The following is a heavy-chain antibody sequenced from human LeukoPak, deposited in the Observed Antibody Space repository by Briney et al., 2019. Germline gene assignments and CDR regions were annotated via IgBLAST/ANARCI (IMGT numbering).Heavy chain of an antibody. V-gene: IGHV1-69*04. CDR2: IIPILGIA. CDR3: ARGPASSVVVTAHY. CDR1: GGTFSSYA. D-gene: IGHD2-21*02. Sequence: SVKVSCKASGGTFSSYAISWVRQAPGQGLEWMGRIIPILGIANYAQKFQGRVTITADKSTSTAYMKLSSLRSEDTAVYYCARGPASSVVVTAHYWGQGTLVTVSS. J-gene: IGHJ4*02.